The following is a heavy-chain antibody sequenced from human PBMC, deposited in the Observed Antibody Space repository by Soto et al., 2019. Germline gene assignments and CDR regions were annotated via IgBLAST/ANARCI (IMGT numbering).Heavy chain of an antibody. CDR2: INHSGST. CDR1: GGSFSGYY. V-gene: IGHV4-34*01. Sequence: KASETLSLTCAVYGGSFSGYYWSWIRQPPGKGLEWIGEINHSGSTNYNPSLKSRVTISVDTSKNQFSLKLSSVTAADTAVYYCARGHLLELTEKGIEGGNYYFDYWGQGTLVTVSS. D-gene: IGHD1-7*01. J-gene: IGHJ4*02. CDR3: ARGHLLELTEKGIEGGNYYFDY.